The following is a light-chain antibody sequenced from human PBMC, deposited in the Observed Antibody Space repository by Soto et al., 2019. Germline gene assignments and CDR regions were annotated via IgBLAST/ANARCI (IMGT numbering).Light chain of an antibody. Sequence: DIQMTQSPSSLSASVGDRVTITCRASQSMSSYLNWYQQKPGKAPKLLIYTASTLQSGVPSRFSGSGSGTDFTLTTSSLHPEAFATYYCHQSHSSPYTFGQGTKLEIK. CDR2: TAS. V-gene: IGKV1-39*01. CDR3: HQSHSSPYT. CDR1: QSMSSY. J-gene: IGKJ2*01.